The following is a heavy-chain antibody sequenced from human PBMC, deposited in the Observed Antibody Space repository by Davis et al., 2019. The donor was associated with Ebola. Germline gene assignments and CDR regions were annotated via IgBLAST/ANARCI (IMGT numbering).Heavy chain of an antibody. Sequence: ASVKVSCKASGYRFTSYDMHWVRQAPGQGLEWMGIINPITGGTSYAQNFQVRVNMTRDTSTSTVYMELSSLRSEDTAVYYFAREGGRYYDSSGYVFDIWGQGTMVKVSS. D-gene: IGHD3-22*01. V-gene: IGHV1-46*01. CDR1: GYRFTSYD. J-gene: IGHJ3*02. CDR3: AREGGRYYDSSGYVFDI. CDR2: INPITGGT.